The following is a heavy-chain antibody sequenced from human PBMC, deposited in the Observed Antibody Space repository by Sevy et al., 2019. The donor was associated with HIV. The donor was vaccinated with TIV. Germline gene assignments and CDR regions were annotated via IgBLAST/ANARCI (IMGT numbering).Heavy chain of an antibody. CDR3: TRARGGVAASGDY. J-gene: IGHJ4*02. D-gene: IGHD6-13*01. Sequence: GGSLRLSCAASGFTFSTYSMNWVRQAPGMGLEWVSSISSRSSHIYYADSVKGRSTVSRDNAKNSVYLQMNSLRAEDTAMYYCTRARGGVAASGDYWGQGTLVTVSS. CDR1: GFTFSTYS. V-gene: IGHV3-21*06. CDR2: ISSRSSHI.